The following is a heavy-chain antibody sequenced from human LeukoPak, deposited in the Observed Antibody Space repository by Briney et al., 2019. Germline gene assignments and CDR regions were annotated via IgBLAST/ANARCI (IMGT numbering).Heavy chain of an antibody. D-gene: IGHD3-22*01. CDR3: ARVRDYYANSDYSDY. CDR1: GYTFTSYY. CDR2: VSGYNAKT. J-gene: IGHJ4*02. Sequence: GASVKVSCKPSGYTFTSYYVSWVRQAPGQGLEWMGWVSGYNAKTKYVQKFQGRITMTIDTSTTTAYMELRSLTSDDTAVYYCARVRDYYANSDYSDYWGQGTLVTVSS. V-gene: IGHV1-18*04.